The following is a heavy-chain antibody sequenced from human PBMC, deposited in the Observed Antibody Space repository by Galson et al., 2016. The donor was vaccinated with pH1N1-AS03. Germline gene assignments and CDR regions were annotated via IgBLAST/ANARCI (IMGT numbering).Heavy chain of an antibody. CDR2: TSPIFGSA. Sequence: SVKVSCKASGGTLNNYAVNWVRQAPGQGLEWMGGTSPIFGSANHAQKFQGRVTITADISTNTAYMELSGLSSEDTAVYYCARGLTYHFGSGSVFWGQGTLVTISS. J-gene: IGHJ4*02. CDR1: GGTLNNYA. D-gene: IGHD3-10*01. V-gene: IGHV1-69*06. CDR3: ARGLTYHFGSGSVF.